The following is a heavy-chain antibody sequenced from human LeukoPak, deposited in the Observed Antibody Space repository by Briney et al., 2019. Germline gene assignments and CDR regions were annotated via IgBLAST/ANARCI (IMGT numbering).Heavy chain of an antibody. V-gene: IGHV3-7*01. CDR1: GFSFTNYW. D-gene: IGHD3-16*01. Sequence: GGSLRLSCAASGFSFTNYWMGWVRQAPGKGLEYVGNIKQDGSETYYVDSLRGRFTISRDNAKNSLYLQMNSLRVEDTAVYYCVRDDRSDSGYYYDNYWGQGTLVIVSS. CDR2: IKQDGSET. J-gene: IGHJ4*02. CDR3: VRDDRSDSGYYYDNY.